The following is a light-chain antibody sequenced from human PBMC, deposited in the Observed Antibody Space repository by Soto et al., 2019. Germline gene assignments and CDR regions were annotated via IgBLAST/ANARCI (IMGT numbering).Light chain of an antibody. CDR2: KAS. CDR3: QQYNTYPLT. V-gene: IGKV1-5*03. J-gene: IGKJ4*01. CDR1: QSISTW. Sequence: DIQMTQSPSTLSASVGDRVTITCRASQSISTWLAWYQQKPGKAPKLLIYKASNLEDGVPSRFSGSGPGTEFTITISSLQPDDFATYYCQQYNTYPLTFGGGTTVEIK.